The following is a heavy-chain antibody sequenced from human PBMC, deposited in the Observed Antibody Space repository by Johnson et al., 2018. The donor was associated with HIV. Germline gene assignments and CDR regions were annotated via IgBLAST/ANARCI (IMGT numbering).Heavy chain of an antibody. CDR1: GFTFSDYW. V-gene: IGHV3-7*04. CDR2: TKQDGSEN. D-gene: IGHD3-16*01. J-gene: IGHJ3*02. CDR3: ARGRGALDI. Sequence: EQLVESGGGLVQPGGSLRLSCAASGFTFSDYWMTWVRQPPGKGLEWVANTKQDGSENYYVDSVKGRFSISRDNVKNSLYLQMNSLRVEDTAVYYCARGRGALDIWGQGTTVTVSS.